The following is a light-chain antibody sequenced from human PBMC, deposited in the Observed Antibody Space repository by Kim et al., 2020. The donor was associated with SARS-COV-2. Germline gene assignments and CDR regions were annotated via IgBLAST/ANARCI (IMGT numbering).Light chain of an antibody. Sequence: GDRVTITCRASQGIKYYLAWYQQKPGKVPKLLIYAASTLQPGVPSRFSGSGSGTDFTLTISGLQPEDVATYYCQNYDSDPLTFGPGTKVDIK. V-gene: IGKV1-27*01. J-gene: IGKJ3*01. CDR2: AAS. CDR3: QNYDSDPLT. CDR1: QGIKYY.